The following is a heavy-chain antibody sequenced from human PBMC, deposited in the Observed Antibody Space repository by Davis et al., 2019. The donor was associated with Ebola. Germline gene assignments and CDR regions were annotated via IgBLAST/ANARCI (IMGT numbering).Heavy chain of an antibody. CDR2: ISGSGGST. D-gene: IGHD3-3*01. CDR1: GFTFSSYA. J-gene: IGHJ6*02. V-gene: IGHV3-23*01. CDR3: VKEFDFWSGFHYYYNGMDV. Sequence: PGGSLRLSCAASGFTFSSYAMSWVRQAPGKGLEWVSSISGSGGSTYYADSVKGRFTISRDNSQNTLYLQMYSLRAEDTALFYCVKEFDFWSGFHYYYNGMDVWGQGTTVTVS.